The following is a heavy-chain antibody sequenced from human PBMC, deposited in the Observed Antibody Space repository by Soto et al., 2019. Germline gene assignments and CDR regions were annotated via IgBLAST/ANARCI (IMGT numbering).Heavy chain of an antibody. V-gene: IGHV1-18*01. CDR3: ARDRREYSSGWQYYFDY. CDR2: ISAYNGNT. CDR1: GYTFTSYG. Sequence: QVQLVQSGAEVKKPGASVKVSCKASGYTFTSYGISWVRQAPGQGLEWMGWISAYNGNTNYAQKLQGRVTMTTDTSPSTAYMELRSLRSDDTAVYYCARDRREYSSGWQYYFDYWGQGTLVTVSS. J-gene: IGHJ4*02. D-gene: IGHD6-19*01.